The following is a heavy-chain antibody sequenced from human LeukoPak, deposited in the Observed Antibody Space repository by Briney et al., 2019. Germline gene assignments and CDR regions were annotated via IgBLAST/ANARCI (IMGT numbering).Heavy chain of an antibody. CDR1: GGSVRGYY. CDR2: INHSGST. Sequence: PSETLSLACAVYGGSVRGYYWGWVRQTPGKGLGWIGEINHSGSTNYNPSLKSRVTISVDTSKTQFSLKLSSVTAADTAVYYCAREGSYYVRWYFDLWGRGTLVTVSS. V-gene: IGHV4-34*01. J-gene: IGHJ2*01. D-gene: IGHD1-26*01. CDR3: AREGSYYVRWYFDL.